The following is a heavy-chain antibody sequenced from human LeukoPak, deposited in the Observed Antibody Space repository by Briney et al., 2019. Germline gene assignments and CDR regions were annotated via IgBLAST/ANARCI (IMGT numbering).Heavy chain of an antibody. J-gene: IGHJ4*02. V-gene: IGHV3-23*01. D-gene: IGHD2-2*02. CDR2: ISGSGGST. CDR1: GFTFSSYA. CDR3: AKVGLVVPAAIAPVIDY. Sequence: GGSLRLSCAASGFTFSSYAMSWVRQAPGKGLEWVSAISGSGGSTYYADSVKGRFTISRDNSKNTLYLQMNSLRAEDTAVYYCAKVGLVVPAAIAPVIDYWGQGTLVTVPS.